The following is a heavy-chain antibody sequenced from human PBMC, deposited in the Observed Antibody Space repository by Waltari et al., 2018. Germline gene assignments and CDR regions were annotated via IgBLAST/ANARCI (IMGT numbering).Heavy chain of an antibody. CDR2: IYHSGST. CDR3: ARCKAVADYYFDY. Sequence: QVQLQESGPGLVKPSETLSLTCTVSGYSISSGYYWGWLRQPPGKGLEWIGSIYHSGSTYYSPSLMMRVTISVDTSKNQFSLKLSSVTAADTAVYYCARCKAVADYYFDYWGQGTLVTVSS. CDR1: GYSISSGYY. V-gene: IGHV4-38-2*02. J-gene: IGHJ4*02. D-gene: IGHD6-19*01.